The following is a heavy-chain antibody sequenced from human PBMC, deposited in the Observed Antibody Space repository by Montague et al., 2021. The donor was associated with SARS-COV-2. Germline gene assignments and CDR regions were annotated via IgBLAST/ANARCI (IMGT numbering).Heavy chain of an antibody. Sequence: SETLSLTCTVSGGSVGSSCYYWGWIRQPPGKGLEWFGSIYFSGSSYYXXXLKSPVSISVDTSKNQFSLGLSSVTSADTAVYSCARHRRWGFVVAPPNWFDPWGQGTMVTVSS. CDR3: ARHRRWGFVVAPPNWFDP. J-gene: IGHJ5*02. CDR2: IYFSGSS. D-gene: IGHD2-15*01. CDR1: GGSVGSSCYY. V-gene: IGHV4-39*01.